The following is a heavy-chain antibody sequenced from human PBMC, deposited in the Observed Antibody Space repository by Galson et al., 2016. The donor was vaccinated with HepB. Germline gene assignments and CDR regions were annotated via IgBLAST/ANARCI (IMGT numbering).Heavy chain of an antibody. CDR3: ARQSSIMGDIDS. CDR2: IYAGNSET. CDR1: GYSFTSYW. V-gene: IGHV5-51*01. J-gene: IGHJ4*02. D-gene: IGHD3-16*01. Sequence: QSGAEVKKSGKSLTISCKGSGYSFTSYWVAWVRQMPGKGLEWMGLIYAGNSETRYTPSFHGQVTISADKSIDTAYLQWSSLTASDTAMYYCARQSSIMGDIDSWGQGTLVTVSS.